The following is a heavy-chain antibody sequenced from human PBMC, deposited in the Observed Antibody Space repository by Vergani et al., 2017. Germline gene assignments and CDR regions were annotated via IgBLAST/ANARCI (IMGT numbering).Heavy chain of an antibody. CDR2: ISGPGLST. D-gene: IGHD2-2*01. V-gene: IGHV3-23*01. J-gene: IGHJ6*03. CDR3: ARDSEDIVVVPAARSPIYYYYMDV. Sequence: EVHLLESGGGLVQSGGSLRLSCAASGFTFSNSAVSWVRQAPGRGLAWVSSISGPGLSTYYADSVKGRFSISRDNSKNTVFLQMHSLRAEDTAIYYCARDSEDIVVVPAARSPIYYYYMDVWGKGTTVTVSS. CDR1: GFTFSNSA.